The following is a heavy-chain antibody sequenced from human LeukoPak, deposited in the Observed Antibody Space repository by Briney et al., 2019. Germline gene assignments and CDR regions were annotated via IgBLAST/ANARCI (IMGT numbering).Heavy chain of an antibody. Sequence: PSETLSLTCTVSGGSISSGDYYWSWIRQPPGKGLEWIGYIYHSGSTYYNPSLKSRVTISVDRSKNQFSLKLSSVTAADTAVYYCALSTDGSGSYLAIDSWGQGTLVTVSS. CDR1: GGSISSGDYY. CDR3: ALSTDGSGSYLAIDS. D-gene: IGHD3-10*01. CDR2: IYHSGST. J-gene: IGHJ4*02. V-gene: IGHV4-30-2*01.